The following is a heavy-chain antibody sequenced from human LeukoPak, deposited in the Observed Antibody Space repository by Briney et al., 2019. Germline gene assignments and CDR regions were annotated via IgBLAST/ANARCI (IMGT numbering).Heavy chain of an antibody. CDR1: GFTFSNYA. D-gene: IGHD3-9*01. V-gene: IGHV3-23*01. CDR2: ISGSGAST. Sequence: GGSLRLSCAASGFTFSNYAVSWVRQAPGKGLEWVSAISGSGASTHYADSVKGRFTISRDNSKNTLYLQMNSLRAEDTAVYYCARAETYYDILTGYYNGGYFDYWGQGTLVTVSS. CDR3: ARAETYYDILTGYYNGGYFDY. J-gene: IGHJ4*02.